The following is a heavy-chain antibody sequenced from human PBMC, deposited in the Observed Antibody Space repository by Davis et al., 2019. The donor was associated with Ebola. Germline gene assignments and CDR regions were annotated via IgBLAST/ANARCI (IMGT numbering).Heavy chain of an antibody. CDR3: ARDSRYDSSGYYRNYYYGMDV. CDR1: GFTFSSHW. D-gene: IGHD3-22*01. CDR2: IKEDGSEK. V-gene: IGHV3-7*01. J-gene: IGHJ6*02. Sequence: GGSLRLSCAASGFTFSSHWMTWVRQAPGKGLEWVANIKEDGSEKDYVDSVKGRFTISRDNSKNTLYLQMNSLRAEDTAVYYCARDSRYDSSGYYRNYYYGMDVWGQGTTVTVSS.